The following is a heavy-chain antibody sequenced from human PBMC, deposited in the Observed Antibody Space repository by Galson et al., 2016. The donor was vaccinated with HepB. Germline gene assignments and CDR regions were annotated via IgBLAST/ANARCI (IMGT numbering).Heavy chain of an antibody. Sequence: SLRLSCAVSGFTFTNYAMHWVRQAPGEGLEWVAFISYHGNDKYYADSVKGRFTISRDTSKNTVFLQMNSLRGEDTAVYYCARDPGFRNGMDVWGQGTTVTVS. V-gene: IGHV3-30*14. CDR1: GFTFTNYA. CDR3: ARDPGFRNGMDV. J-gene: IGHJ6*02. CDR2: ISYHGNDK.